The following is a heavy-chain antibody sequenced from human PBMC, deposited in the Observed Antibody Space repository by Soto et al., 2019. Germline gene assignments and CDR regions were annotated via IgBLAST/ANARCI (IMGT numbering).Heavy chain of an antibody. CDR2: INHSGIT. D-gene: IGHD6-13*01. CDR1: GGSFSGYY. CDR3: ARQGPWDRLAAAGISRRSGFGGMDV. Sequence: SSETLSLTCAVYGGSFSGYYCSWIRQPPWKGLEWIGEINHSGITNYNPSLKSRVTISVDTSKNQFSLKLSSVTAADTAVYYCARQGPWDRLAAAGISRRSGFGGMDVWGQGTTVTVSS. V-gene: IGHV4-34*01. J-gene: IGHJ6*02.